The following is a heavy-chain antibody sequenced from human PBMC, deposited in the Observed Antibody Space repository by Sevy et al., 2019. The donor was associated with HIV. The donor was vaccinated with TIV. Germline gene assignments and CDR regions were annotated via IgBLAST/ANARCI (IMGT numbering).Heavy chain of an antibody. CDR2: ISSSSSYI. Sequence: GGSLRLSCAASGFTFSSYSMNCVRQAPGKGLEWVSSISSSSSYIYYADSVKGRFTISRDNAKNSLYLQMNSLRAEDTAVYYCARGFSGSYGFVWGSYRYRYFDYWGQGTLVTVSS. CDR3: ARGFSGSYGFVWGSYRYRYFDY. D-gene: IGHD3-16*02. CDR1: GFTFSSYS. V-gene: IGHV3-21*01. J-gene: IGHJ4*02.